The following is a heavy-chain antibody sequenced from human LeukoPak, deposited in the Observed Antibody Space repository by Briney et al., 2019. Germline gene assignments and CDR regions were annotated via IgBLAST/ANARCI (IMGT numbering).Heavy chain of an antibody. Sequence: QAGGSLRLSCAASGFTFDDYAMHWVRQAPGKGLEWVSLISGDGGSTYYADSVKDRFTISRDNSKNTLYLQINRLRAEDTAVYYCARDPSLAYWGQGTLVTVSS. CDR2: ISGDGGST. CDR3: ARDPSLAY. J-gene: IGHJ4*02. V-gene: IGHV3-43*02. CDR1: GFTFDDYA.